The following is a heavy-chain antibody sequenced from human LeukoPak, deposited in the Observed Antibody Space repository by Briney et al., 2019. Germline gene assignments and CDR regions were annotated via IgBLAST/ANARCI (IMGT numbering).Heavy chain of an antibody. D-gene: IGHD2-21*01. Sequence: SETLSLTCTVSGYSISSGYYWGWIRQPPGKGLEWIGNIDYSGNTYYNPSLQSRVTISVDTSKNQFSLKLSSVTAADTAVYYCARDWGAHPVVPIHYFDYWGQGTLVTVSS. CDR3: ARDWGAHPVVPIHYFDY. CDR2: IDYSGNT. CDR1: GYSISSGYY. V-gene: IGHV4-38-2*02. J-gene: IGHJ4*02.